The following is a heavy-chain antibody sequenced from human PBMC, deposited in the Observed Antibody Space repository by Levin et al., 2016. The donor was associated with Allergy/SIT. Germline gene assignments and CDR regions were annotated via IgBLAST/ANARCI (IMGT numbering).Heavy chain of an antibody. J-gene: IGHJ5*02. CDR1: GGSISRSNW. D-gene: IGHD6-6*01. V-gene: IGHV4-4*02. Sequence: SETLSLTCVVSGGSISRSNWWSWVRQSPGKGLEWLGEIYHSGSTNYNPSLKSRVTISVDTSKNQFSLKLSSVTAADTAVYYCARQSIAARTGWFDPWGQGTLVTVSS. CDR2: IYHSGST. CDR3: ARQSIAARTGWFDP.